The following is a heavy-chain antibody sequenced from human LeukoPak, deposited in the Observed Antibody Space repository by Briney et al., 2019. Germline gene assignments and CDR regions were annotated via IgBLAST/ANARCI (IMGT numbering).Heavy chain of an antibody. CDR1: GGSISSSSYY. D-gene: IGHD3-10*01. J-gene: IGHJ4*02. CDR2: IYYSGST. CDR3: ARQVGKWGYYGSGSYYNN. V-gene: IGHV4-39*01. Sequence: SETLSLTCTVSGGSISSSSYYWGWIRQPPGKGLEWIGCIYYSGSTYYNPSRKIRVTISIDTSKHQFSLKLSSVTAADTAVYYCARQVGKWGYYGSGSYYNNWGQGTLVTVSS.